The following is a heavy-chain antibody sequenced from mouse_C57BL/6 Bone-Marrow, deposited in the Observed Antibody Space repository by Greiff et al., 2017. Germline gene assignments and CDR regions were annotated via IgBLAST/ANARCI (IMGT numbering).Heavy chain of an antibody. CDR3: ARISDDGYTWFAY. CDR2: IDPSDSET. J-gene: IGHJ3*01. CDR1: GYTFTSYW. D-gene: IGHD2-3*01. Sequence: QVHVKQPGAELVRPGSSVKLSCKASGYTFTSYWMHWVKQRPIQGLEWIGNIDPSDSETHYNQKFKDKATLTVDKSSSTAYMQLSSLTSEDSAVYYCARISDDGYTWFAYWGQGTLVTVSA. V-gene: IGHV1-52*01.